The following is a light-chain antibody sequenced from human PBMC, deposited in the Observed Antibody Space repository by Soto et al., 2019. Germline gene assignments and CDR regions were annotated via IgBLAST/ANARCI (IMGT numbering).Light chain of an antibody. CDR3: QQLSDYVYI. CDR1: QGINNY. J-gene: IGKJ2*01. CDR2: DAS. Sequence: AIQLTQSPSSLSASVGDRVTITCRASQGINNYLAWYQQKPGKAPKLLIWDASNLQIGVPSRFSGSGSGTDFTLTIRSLQPEDFATYYCQQLSDYVYIFGQGTKLEI. V-gene: IGKV1D-13*01.